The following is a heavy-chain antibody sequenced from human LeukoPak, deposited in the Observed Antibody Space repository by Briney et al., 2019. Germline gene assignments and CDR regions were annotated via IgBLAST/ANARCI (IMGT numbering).Heavy chain of an antibody. D-gene: IGHD3-3*01. CDR1: GYTFTSYY. CDR3: ARIGGDFWSGVNWFDP. J-gene: IGHJ5*02. Sequence: ASVKVSCKASGYTFTSYYMHWVRQAPGQGLEWMGIINPSGGSTSYAQKFQGRVTMTRDTSTSTVYMELSSLRSEDTAVYYCARIGGDFWSGVNWFDPWGQGTLVTVSS. V-gene: IGHV1-46*01. CDR2: INPSGGST.